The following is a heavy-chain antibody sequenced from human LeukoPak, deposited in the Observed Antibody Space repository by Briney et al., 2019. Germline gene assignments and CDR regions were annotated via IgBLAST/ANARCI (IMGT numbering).Heavy chain of an antibody. CDR3: ARGSVSSGWYPF. D-gene: IGHD6-19*01. CDR1: GGTLSSYA. V-gene: IGHV1-69*05. CDR2: IIPIFGTA. J-gene: IGHJ4*02. Sequence: SVKVSCKASGGTLSSYAISWVRQAPGQGLEWMGRIIPIFGTANYAQEFQGRVTITTDESTSTAYMELSSLRSEDTAVYYCARGSVSSGWYPFWGQGTLVTVSS.